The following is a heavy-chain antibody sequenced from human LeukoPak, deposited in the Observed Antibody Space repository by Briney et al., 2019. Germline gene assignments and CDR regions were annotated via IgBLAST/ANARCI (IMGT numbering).Heavy chain of an antibody. Sequence: PSETLSLTCAVCGGSFSGYYWSWIRQPPGKGLEWIGEINHSGSTNYNPSLKSRVTISVDTSKNQFSLKLSSVTAADTAVYYCARYRGKYSNSLPFDYWGQGTLVTVSS. J-gene: IGHJ4*02. CDR1: GGSFSGYY. CDR3: ARYRGKYSNSLPFDY. D-gene: IGHD6-13*01. CDR2: INHSGST. V-gene: IGHV4-34*01.